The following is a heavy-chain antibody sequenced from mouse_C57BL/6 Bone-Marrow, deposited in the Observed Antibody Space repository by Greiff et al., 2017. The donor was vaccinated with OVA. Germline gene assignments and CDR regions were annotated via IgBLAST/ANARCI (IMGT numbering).Heavy chain of an antibody. Sequence: QVQLQQPGAELVKPGASVKLSCKASGYTFTSYWMQWVKQRPGQGLEWIGEIDPSDSYTNYNQKFKGKATLTVDTSSSTAYMQLSSLTSEDSAVDYCARIGDYGSTAWFADWGQGTLVTVSA. D-gene: IGHD1-1*01. CDR1: GYTFTSYW. J-gene: IGHJ3*01. CDR2: IDPSDSYT. CDR3: ARIGDYGSTAWFAD. V-gene: IGHV1-50*01.